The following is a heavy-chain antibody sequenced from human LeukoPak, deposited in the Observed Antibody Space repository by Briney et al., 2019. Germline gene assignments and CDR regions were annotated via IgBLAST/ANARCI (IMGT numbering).Heavy chain of an antibody. D-gene: IGHD6-19*01. CDR1: GFTVSSNY. J-gene: IGHJ4*02. CDR3: ARGSTRIAVAVV. Sequence: GGSLRLSCAASGFTVSSNYMSWVRQAPGKGLEWVSVIYSGGSTYYADSVNGRFTISRDNSKNTLYLQMNSLRAEDTAVYYCARGSTRIAVAVVWGQGTLVTVSS. V-gene: IGHV3-66*02. CDR2: IYSGGST.